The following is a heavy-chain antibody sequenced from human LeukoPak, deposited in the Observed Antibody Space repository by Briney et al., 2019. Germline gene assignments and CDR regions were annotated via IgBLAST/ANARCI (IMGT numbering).Heavy chain of an antibody. D-gene: IGHD2-15*01. CDR3: ARDRDVDDFDS. J-gene: IGHJ4*01. Sequence: PSETLSLTCTVSGYSISSGYYWGWIRQPPGKGLEWIGSIYHSGSTYYNPSLKSRVTISVDTSKNQFSLKLSSVTAADTAVYYCARDRDVDDFDSWGHGTLVTVSS. CDR1: GYSISSGYY. V-gene: IGHV4-38-2*02. CDR2: IYHSGST.